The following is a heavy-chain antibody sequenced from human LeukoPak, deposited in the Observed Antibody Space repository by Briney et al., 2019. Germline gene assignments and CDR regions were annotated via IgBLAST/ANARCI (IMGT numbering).Heavy chain of an antibody. CDR3: ARGGDGSGSYYNRPPWTDPPYFDY. CDR2: ISYDGSNK. D-gene: IGHD3-10*01. V-gene: IGHV3-30*03. CDR1: GFTFSSSG. J-gene: IGHJ4*02. Sequence: GGSLRLSCAASGFTFSSSGMSWVRQAPGKGLEGVAVISYDGSNKYYADSVKGRFTISRDNSKNTLYLQMNSLRAEDTAVYYCARGGDGSGSYYNRPPWTDPPYFDYWGQGTLVTVSS.